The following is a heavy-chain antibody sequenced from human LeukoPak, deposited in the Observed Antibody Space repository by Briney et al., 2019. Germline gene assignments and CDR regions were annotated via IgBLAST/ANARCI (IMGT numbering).Heavy chain of an antibody. CDR1: GFTFSSYI. CDR2: ISSSSSYI. Sequence: GGSLRLSCAASGFTFSSYIMNWVRQAPGKGLEWVSSISSSSSYIYYADSVKGRFTISRDNAKNSLYLQMNSLRAEDTAVYYCAREIVGYAFDIWGQGTMVTVSS. V-gene: IGHV3-21*01. J-gene: IGHJ3*02. D-gene: IGHD2-15*01. CDR3: AREIVGYAFDI.